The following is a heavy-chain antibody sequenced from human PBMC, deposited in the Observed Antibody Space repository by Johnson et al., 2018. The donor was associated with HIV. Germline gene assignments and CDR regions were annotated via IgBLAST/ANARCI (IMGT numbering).Heavy chain of an antibody. CDR1: GFTFSSYG. V-gene: IGHV3-66*04. J-gene: IGHJ3*02. CDR3: ARRCSSSSCSHGAFDI. D-gene: IGHD2-2*01. CDR2: LYSDGRT. Sequence: VQLVESGGGLVQPGGSLRLSCAASGFTFSSYGMHWVRQAPGKGLEWLSVLYSDGRTFYADSVQGRFTISRDSSKNTLFLHMNSLRAEDTAMYYCARRCSSSSCSHGAFDIWGQGTVVTVSS.